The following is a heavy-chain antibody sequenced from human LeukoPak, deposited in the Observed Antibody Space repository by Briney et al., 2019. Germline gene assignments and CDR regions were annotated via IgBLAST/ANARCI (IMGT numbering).Heavy chain of an antibody. Sequence: SVTVSCKASGYTFTSYGISWVRQAPGQGLEWMGGIIPIFGRANYAQKFQGRVTITADESTSTAYMELSSLRSEDTAVYYCARGLKGVVPAANEANNWFDPWGQGTLVTVSS. CDR3: ARGLKGVVPAANEANNWFDP. D-gene: IGHD2-2*01. V-gene: IGHV1-69*13. CDR1: GYTFTSYG. J-gene: IGHJ5*02. CDR2: IIPIFGRA.